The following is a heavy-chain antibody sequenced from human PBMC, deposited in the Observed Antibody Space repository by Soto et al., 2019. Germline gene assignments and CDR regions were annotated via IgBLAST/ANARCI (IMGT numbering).Heavy chain of an antibody. CDR3: AKDYANNWYWYFDP. J-gene: IGHJ5*02. Sequence: LILSCGASGFSFRHFAMSWVRQAPGTGLEWVSSISGSGDKTYYLDSVKGRFTISRDNSKNTLYLHMNSLGAEDTAVYFCAKDYANNWYWYFDPWGQGTMVTVSS. CDR1: GFSFRHFA. CDR2: ISGSGDKT. V-gene: IGHV3-23*01. D-gene: IGHD1-1*01.